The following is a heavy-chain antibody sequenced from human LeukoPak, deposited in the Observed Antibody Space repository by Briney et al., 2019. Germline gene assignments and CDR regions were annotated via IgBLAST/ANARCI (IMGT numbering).Heavy chain of an antibody. V-gene: IGHV3-11*01. Sequence: GGSLRLSCAASGFTFSDYYMSWIRQAPGKGLEWVSYISSSGSTIYYADSVKGRFTISRDNAKNSLYLQMNSLRAEDTAVYYCARFAGDAHYYYYYMDVWGKGTTVTVSS. D-gene: IGHD2-21*01. J-gene: IGHJ6*03. CDR3: ARFAGDAHYYYYYMDV. CDR1: GFTFSDYY. CDR2: ISSSGSTI.